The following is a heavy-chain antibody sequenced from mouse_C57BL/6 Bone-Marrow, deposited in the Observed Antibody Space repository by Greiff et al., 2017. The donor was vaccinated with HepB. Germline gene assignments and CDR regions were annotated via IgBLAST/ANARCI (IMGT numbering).Heavy chain of an antibody. D-gene: IGHD1-1*01. J-gene: IGHJ4*01. CDR2: IDPSDSET. CDR3: ARWGSSSLMDY. CDR1: GYTFTSYW. Sequence: QVQLQQPGAELVRPGSSVKLSCKASGYTFTSYWMHWVKQRPIQGLEWIGNIDPSDSETHYNQKFKDKATLTVDKSSSTAYMQLSSLTSEDSAVYYCARWGSSSLMDYWGQGTSVTVSS. V-gene: IGHV1-52*01.